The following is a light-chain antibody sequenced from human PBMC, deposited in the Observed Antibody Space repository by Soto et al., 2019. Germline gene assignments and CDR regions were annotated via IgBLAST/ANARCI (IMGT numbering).Light chain of an antibody. J-gene: IGLJ1*01. CDR1: SSDVGAFNY. CDR2: EIN. V-gene: IGLV2-8*01. Sequence: QSVLTQPPSASGSPGQSVTISCTGTSSDVGAFNYVSWYQQHPGKAPKLMIFEINKRPSGVPDRFSGSKSGNTASLTVPGLQAEDEADYYCSSYAGINIYVFGGGTKVTVL. CDR3: SSYAGINIYV.